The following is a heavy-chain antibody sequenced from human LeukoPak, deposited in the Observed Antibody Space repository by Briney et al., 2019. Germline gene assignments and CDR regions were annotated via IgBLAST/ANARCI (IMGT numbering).Heavy chain of an antibody. CDR3: AEGGCSSSSCNNWYDP. Sequence: ASVKVSCKASGYTFTSYGISWVRQAPGHGLEWMGWINPKSGGTNYAQKFQGRVTMTRDTSISTAYMELGRLTSDDTAMYYCAEGGCSSSSCNNWYDPWGQGTLVTVSS. CDR2: INPKSGGT. D-gene: IGHD2-2*01. V-gene: IGHV1-2*02. CDR1: GYTFTSYG. J-gene: IGHJ5*02.